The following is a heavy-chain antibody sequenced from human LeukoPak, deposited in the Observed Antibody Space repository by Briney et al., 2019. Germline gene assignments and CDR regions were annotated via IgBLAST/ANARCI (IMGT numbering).Heavy chain of an antibody. D-gene: IGHD4-23*01. J-gene: IGHJ5*02. CDR3: ARAYDYGGTNWFDP. Sequence: PGGSLRLSCAASGFTFSSYGMHWVRQAPGKGLEWVAVIWYDGSNKYYADSVKGQFTISRDNSKNTLYLQMNSLRAEDTAVYYCARAYDYGGTNWFDPWGQGTLVTVSS. V-gene: IGHV3-33*01. CDR1: GFTFSSYG. CDR2: IWYDGSNK.